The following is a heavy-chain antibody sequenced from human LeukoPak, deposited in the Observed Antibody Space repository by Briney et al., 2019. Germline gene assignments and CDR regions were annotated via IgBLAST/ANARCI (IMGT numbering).Heavy chain of an antibody. V-gene: IGHV3-20*04. J-gene: IGHJ4*02. D-gene: IGHD3-22*01. CDR3: ARGIPYYYDSSGVFFDY. CDR1: GFTFDDYG. CDR2: INWNGGST. Sequence: GGSLRLSCAASGFTFDDYGMSWVRQAPGKGLEWVSGINWNGGSTGYADSVKGRFTISRDNAKNSLYLQMNSLRAEDTALYYCARGIPYYYDSSGVFFDYWGQGTLVTVSS.